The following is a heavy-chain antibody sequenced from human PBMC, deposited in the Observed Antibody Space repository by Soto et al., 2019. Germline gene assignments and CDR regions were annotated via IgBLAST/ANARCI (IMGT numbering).Heavy chain of an antibody. D-gene: IGHD2-15*01. CDR1: GFTFSNYR. V-gene: IGHV3-74*02. CDR2: INSDGSVS. J-gene: IGHJ6*03. Sequence: EVQLVESGGGLVQPGGSLRLSCAASGFTFSNYRMYWVRQAPGKGLEWVSRINSDGSVSSYADSVKGRLTISRDNVKNTLYLQMDSLRAEDTAVYYCARGDCVGGTCDSLAGSFYYYMDVWGKGTTVTVFS. CDR3: ARGDCVGGTCDSLAGSFYYYMDV.